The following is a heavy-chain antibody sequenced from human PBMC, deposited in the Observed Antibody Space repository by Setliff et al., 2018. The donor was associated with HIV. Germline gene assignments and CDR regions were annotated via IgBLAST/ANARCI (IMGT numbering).Heavy chain of an antibody. CDR3: VRWGLPYGIDA. Sequence: GGSLRLSCAASGFAFSSHQMSWVRQAPGKGLEWVAKIRQDGTDKYYVDSVKGRFTISRDNAKDSLYLQMHSLRAEDTAVYYCVRWGLPYGIDAWGQGTLVTVSS. D-gene: IGHD3-16*01. J-gene: IGHJ4*02. V-gene: IGHV3-7*01. CDR2: IRQDGTDK. CDR1: GFAFSSHQ.